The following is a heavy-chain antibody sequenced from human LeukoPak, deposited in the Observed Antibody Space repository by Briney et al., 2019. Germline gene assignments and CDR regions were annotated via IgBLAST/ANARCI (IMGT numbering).Heavy chain of an antibody. CDR3: ARGYAYFYY. J-gene: IGHJ4*02. Sequence: ASVKVSCKASGYTLTDYYVHWVRLAPGQGLEWMGWFNPNSGGTNYAQKFQGRVTMTRDTSISTAYMELSRLTSDDTAMYYCARGYAYFYYWGQGTLVTVSS. CDR2: FNPNSGGT. V-gene: IGHV1-2*02. CDR1: GYTLTDYY. D-gene: IGHD2-2*01.